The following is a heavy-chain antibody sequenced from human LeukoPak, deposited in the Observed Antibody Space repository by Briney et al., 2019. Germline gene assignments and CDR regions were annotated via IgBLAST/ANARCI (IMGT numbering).Heavy chain of an antibody. CDR1: GFPLSGFW. Sequence: PGGSLTLSCAASGFPLSGFWMHWVRQVPGKELVWVALIRIDGNTNVADSVKGRFTISRDTATNTLYLQMNSLRAEESAIYYCARDDNYYDGTSYSSGFDYWGHGTLVTVSS. CDR2: IRIDGNT. CDR3: ARDDNYYDGTSYSSGFDY. V-gene: IGHV3-74*01. J-gene: IGHJ4*01. D-gene: IGHD3-22*01.